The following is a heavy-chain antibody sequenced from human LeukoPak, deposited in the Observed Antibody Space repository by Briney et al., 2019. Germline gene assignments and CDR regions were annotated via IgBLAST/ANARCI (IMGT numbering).Heavy chain of an antibody. D-gene: IGHD6-19*01. Sequence: PGGSLRLSCAASGFTFSNHAMSWVRQTPGKGLQWVSVISGSGRTTEYADSVKGRFTISRDNSKNTLNLQMGSLRPEDTAVYYCARGGSGWYEPFDYWGQGTLVTVSS. CDR3: ARGGSGWYEPFDY. J-gene: IGHJ4*02. V-gene: IGHV3-23*01. CDR2: ISGSGRTT. CDR1: GFTFSNHA.